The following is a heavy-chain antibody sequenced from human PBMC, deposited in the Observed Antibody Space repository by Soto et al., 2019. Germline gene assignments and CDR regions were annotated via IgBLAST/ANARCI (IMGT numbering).Heavy chain of an antibody. CDR2: IIPILGIA. Sequence: QVPLVQSGAEVKKPGSSVKVSCKASGGTFSSYTISWVRQAPGQGLEWMGRIIPILGIANYAQKFQGRVTITADKSTSTAYMELSSLRSEDTAVYYCARLHRGYCSGGSCQPPDYWGQGTLVTVSS. V-gene: IGHV1-69*02. CDR3: ARLHRGYCSGGSCQPPDY. CDR1: GGTFSSYT. J-gene: IGHJ4*02. D-gene: IGHD2-15*01.